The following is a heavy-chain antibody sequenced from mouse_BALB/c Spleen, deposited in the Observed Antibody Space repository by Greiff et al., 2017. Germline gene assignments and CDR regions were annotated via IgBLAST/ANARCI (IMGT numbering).Heavy chain of an antibody. V-gene: IGHV1S81*02. Sequence: VQRVESGAELVKPGASVKLSCKASGYTFTSYYMYWVKQRPGQGLEWIGEINPSNGGTNFNEKFKSKATLTVDKSSSTAYMQLSSLTSEDSAVYYCTREGGYAYAMDYWGQGTSVTVSS. D-gene: IGHD2-2*01. CDR2: INPSNGGT. J-gene: IGHJ4*01. CDR3: TREGGYAYAMDY. CDR1: GYTFTSYY.